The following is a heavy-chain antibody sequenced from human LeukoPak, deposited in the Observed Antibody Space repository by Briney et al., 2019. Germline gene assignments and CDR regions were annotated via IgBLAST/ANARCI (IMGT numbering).Heavy chain of an antibody. Sequence: GGSLRLSCAASGFTFSSYGMHWVRQAPGKGLEWVAVISYDGSNKYYADSVKGRFTISRDNSKNTLYLQMNSLRAEDTAVYYCAKDAAPLDYCSSTSCYTEYGMDVWGQGTTVTVSS. CDR1: GFTFSSYG. V-gene: IGHV3-30*18. CDR2: ISYDGSNK. D-gene: IGHD2-2*02. J-gene: IGHJ6*02. CDR3: AKDAAPLDYCSSTSCYTEYGMDV.